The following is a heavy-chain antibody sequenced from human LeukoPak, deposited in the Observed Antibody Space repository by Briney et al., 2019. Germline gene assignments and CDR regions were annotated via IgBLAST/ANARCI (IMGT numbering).Heavy chain of an antibody. V-gene: IGHV4-59*01. Sequence: SETLSLTCTVAGGSISNYYWSWIRQPPGKGLEWIGYIYYSGSTYYNPSLKSRATISVDTSKNQFSLKLSSVTAADTAVYYCARRPYCSGANCARDYWGQGTLVTVSS. D-gene: IGHD2-15*01. CDR3: ARRPYCSGANCARDY. CDR2: IYYSGST. CDR1: GGSISNYY. J-gene: IGHJ4*02.